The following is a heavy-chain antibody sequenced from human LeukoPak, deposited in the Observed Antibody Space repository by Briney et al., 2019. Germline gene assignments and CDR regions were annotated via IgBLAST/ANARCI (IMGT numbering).Heavy chain of an antibody. J-gene: IGHJ4*02. D-gene: IGHD5-24*01. CDR2: IYSGGST. CDR3: ARGTTITLLDY. V-gene: IGHV3-53*01. Sequence: GESLRLSCAASGFTVSSNYMSWVRQAPGKGLEWVSVIYSGGSTYYADSVKGRFTISRDNSKNTLYLQMNSLRAEDTAVYYCARGTTITLLDYWGQGTLVTVSS. CDR1: GFTVSSNY.